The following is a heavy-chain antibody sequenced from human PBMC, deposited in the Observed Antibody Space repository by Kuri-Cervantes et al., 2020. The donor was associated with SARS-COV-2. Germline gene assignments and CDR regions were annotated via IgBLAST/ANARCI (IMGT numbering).Heavy chain of an antibody. CDR2: ISSSSSTI. CDR1: GFTFSSYS. J-gene: IGHJ3*02. CDR3: AREGVVAASPDAFDI. D-gene: IGHD2-15*01. Sequence: GGSLRLSCAASGFTFSSYSMNWVRQAPGKGLEWVSYISSSSSTIYYADSVKGRFTISRDNSKNTLYLQMNSLRAEDTAVYYCAREGVVAASPDAFDIWGQGTMVTVSS. V-gene: IGHV3-48*01.